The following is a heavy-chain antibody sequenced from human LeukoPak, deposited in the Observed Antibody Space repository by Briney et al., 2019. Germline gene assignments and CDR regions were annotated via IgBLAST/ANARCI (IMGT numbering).Heavy chain of an antibody. V-gene: IGHV3-23*01. J-gene: IGHJ5*02. CDR3: ARDQGWLQRPVWFDP. Sequence: PGGSPRLSCAASGFSFSNYGMSWVRQAPGKGLVWVSGISASGRSTKNADPVKGRFTISRDNSKNTVYLQMNSLRAEDTAVYYCARDQGWLQRPVWFDPWGQGTLVTVSS. CDR1: GFSFSNYG. D-gene: IGHD5-24*01. CDR2: ISASGRST.